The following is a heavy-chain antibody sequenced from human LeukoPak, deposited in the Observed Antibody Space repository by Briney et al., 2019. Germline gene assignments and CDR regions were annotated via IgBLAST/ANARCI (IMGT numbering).Heavy chain of an antibody. V-gene: IGHV3-30*18. D-gene: IGHD2-2*01. CDR2: ISYDGSNK. Sequence: GGSLRLSCAASGFTFSSYGMHWARQAPGKGLEWVAVISYDGSNKYYADSVKGRFTISRDNSKNTLYLQMNSLRAEDTAVYYCAKDGRRGSTSLYYFDYWGQGTLVTVSS. J-gene: IGHJ4*02. CDR3: AKDGRRGSTSLYYFDY. CDR1: GFTFSSYG.